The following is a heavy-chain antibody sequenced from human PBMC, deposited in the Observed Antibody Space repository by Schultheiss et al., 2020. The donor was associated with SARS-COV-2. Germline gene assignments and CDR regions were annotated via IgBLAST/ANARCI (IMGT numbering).Heavy chain of an antibody. V-gene: IGHV4-31*03. CDR2: IYYSGST. Sequence: SETLSLTCTVSGGSISSGGYYWMWIRQHPGKGLEWIGYIYYSGSTYYNPSLKSRVTISVDTSKNQFSLKLSSVTAADTAVYYCARLNYYDSSGLDYWGQGTLVTVSS. CDR3: ARLNYYDSSGLDY. J-gene: IGHJ4*02. CDR1: GGSISSGGYY. D-gene: IGHD3-22*01.